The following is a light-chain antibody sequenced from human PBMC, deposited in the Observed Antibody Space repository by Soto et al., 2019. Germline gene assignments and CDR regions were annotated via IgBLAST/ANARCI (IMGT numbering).Light chain of an antibody. V-gene: IGKV1-17*01. J-gene: IGKJ1*01. CDR2: AAS. CDR1: QGIRDA. CDR3: QQYNSYPWT. Sequence: DIPMTQSPSSLSASVGDRVTITCRASQGIRDALGWYQQKPGKAPKRLIYAASSLQSGVPSRFSGSGSGTEFTLTISSLQPDDFATYYCQQYNSYPWTFGQGTKVEIK.